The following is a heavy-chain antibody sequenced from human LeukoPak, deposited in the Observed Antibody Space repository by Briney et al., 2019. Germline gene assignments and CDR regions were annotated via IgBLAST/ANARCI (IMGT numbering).Heavy chain of an antibody. D-gene: IGHD3-16*01. V-gene: IGHV3-30*02. Sequence: GGSLRLSCAAAGFTFSRLGMQWVRQGPGKGLDWVAVIHNDGTQGQYADSVKGRFTISKDNSQNTLYLQMNNLRDDDTAVYYCAKEGDEFRGYLDVWGKGTTVTVSS. CDR2: IHNDGTQG. J-gene: IGHJ6*03. CDR1: GFTFSRLG. CDR3: AKEGDEFRGYLDV.